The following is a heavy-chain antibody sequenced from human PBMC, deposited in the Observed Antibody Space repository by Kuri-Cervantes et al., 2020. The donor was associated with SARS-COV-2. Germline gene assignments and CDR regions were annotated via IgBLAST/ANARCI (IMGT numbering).Heavy chain of an antibody. V-gene: IGHV1-24*01. CDR1: GYTLTELS. D-gene: IGHD3-10*01. CDR2: FDPEDGET. Sequence: ASVKVSCKVSGYTLTELSMHWVRQAPGKGLEWMGGFDPEDGETIYAQKFQGRVTITTDESTSTAYMELSSLRSEDTAVYYCARIGNYYYGSGSYFDYWGQGTLVTVSS. CDR3: ARIGNYYYGSGSYFDY. J-gene: IGHJ4*02.